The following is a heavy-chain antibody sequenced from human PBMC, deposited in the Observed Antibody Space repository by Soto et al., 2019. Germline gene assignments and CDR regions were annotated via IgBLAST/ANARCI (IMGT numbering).Heavy chain of an antibody. J-gene: IGHJ6*03. V-gene: IGHV1-18*01. Sequence: ASVKVSCKSSGYTFTSYGFNWVRQAPGQGLEWMGWISTYNGDTNFAQKFQGRVTMTTDTSASTAYMELRSLRSDDTAVYYCARVGYCRGDTCYYMDVWGRGTTVTVSS. CDR3: ARVGYCRGDTCYYMDV. CDR2: ISTYNGDT. CDR1: GYTFTSYG. D-gene: IGHD2-15*01.